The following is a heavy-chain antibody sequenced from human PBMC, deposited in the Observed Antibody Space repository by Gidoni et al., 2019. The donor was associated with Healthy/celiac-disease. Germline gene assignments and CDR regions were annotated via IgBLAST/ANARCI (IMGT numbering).Heavy chain of an antibody. J-gene: IGHJ6*03. CDR2: TYYRSKLYN. V-gene: IGHV6-1*01. D-gene: IGHD3-10*01. Sequence: QVQLQQSGPGLVKPSQTLSLTCAISGASVSSDSAAWNWIRQSPSRGLEWLGRTYYRSKLYNDYAVAVKSRITLNPDTSKNQFSLQLNSVTPEDTAVYYCARGEGSYYYGSGPRRVSYYYYYMDVWGKGTTVTVSS. CDR1: GASVSSDSAA. CDR3: ARGEGSYYYGSGPRRVSYYYYYMDV.